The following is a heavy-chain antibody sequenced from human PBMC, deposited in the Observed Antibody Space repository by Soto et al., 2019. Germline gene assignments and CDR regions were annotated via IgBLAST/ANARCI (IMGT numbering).Heavy chain of an antibody. V-gene: IGHV3-13*04. D-gene: IGHD3-9*01. J-gene: IGHJ4*02. CDR1: GFIFSSYD. CDR2: IGTAGDT. CDR3: ARLVRDGFFDY. Sequence: EEQLVESGGGLVQPGGSLRLSCAASGFIFSSYDMHWVRQTTGKGLEWVSAIGTAGDTYYPGSVKGRFTISRENAKNSLYLQMNSLRAGDTAVYYCARLVRDGFFDYWGQGTLVTVSS.